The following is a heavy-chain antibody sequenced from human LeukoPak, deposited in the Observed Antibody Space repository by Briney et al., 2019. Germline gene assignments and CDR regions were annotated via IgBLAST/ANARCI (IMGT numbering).Heavy chain of an antibody. CDR3: ARARGYCSGGSCPPYYFDY. D-gene: IGHD2-15*01. V-gene: IGHV4-59*01. J-gene: IGHJ4*02. Sequence: PSGTLSLTCTVSGGSISSYYWSWIRQPPGKGLEWIGYIYYSGSTNYNPSLKSRVTISVDTSKNQFSLKLSSVTAADTAVYYCARARGYCSGGSCPPYYFDYWGQGTLVTVSS. CDR1: GGSISSYY. CDR2: IYYSGST.